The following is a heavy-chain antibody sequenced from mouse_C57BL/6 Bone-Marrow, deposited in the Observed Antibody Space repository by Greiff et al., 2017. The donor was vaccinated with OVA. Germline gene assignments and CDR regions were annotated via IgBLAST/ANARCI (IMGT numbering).Heavy chain of an antibody. J-gene: IGHJ4*01. CDR3: ARQAMDY. Sequence: EVKLQESGGGLVQPGGSLKLSCAASGFTFSDYYMYWVRQTPEKRLEWVAYISNGGGSTYYPDTVKGRFTISRDNAKNTLYLQMSRLKSEDTAMYYCARQAMDYWGQGTSVTVSS. CDR1: GFTFSDYY. CDR2: ISNGGGST. V-gene: IGHV5-12*01.